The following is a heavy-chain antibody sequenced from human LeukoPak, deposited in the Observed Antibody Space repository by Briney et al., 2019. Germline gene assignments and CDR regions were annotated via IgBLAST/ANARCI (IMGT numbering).Heavy chain of an antibody. Sequence: GGSLRLSCAASGFAFSSYAMSWVRQAPGKGLEWVSAISGSGGSTYYADSVKGRFTISRDNSRNTLYLQMNSLRAEDTAIYYCAKEHSSGWYGYFQHWGQGTLVTVSS. J-gene: IGHJ1*01. CDR2: ISGSGGST. D-gene: IGHD6-19*01. CDR1: GFAFSSYA. V-gene: IGHV3-23*01. CDR3: AKEHSSGWYGYFQH.